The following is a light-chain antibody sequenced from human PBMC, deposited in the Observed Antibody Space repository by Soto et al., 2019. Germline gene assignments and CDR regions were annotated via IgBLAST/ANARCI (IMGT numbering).Light chain of an antibody. Sequence: IVMTQSPVTLSVSPGESATIFCRASERISTNLAWYQQRPGQAPRLLIYSESTRATGVPARFSGSGSATEFTLTISSLQPEDFATYYSQRYGNWLTWTFGEGTRGEIK. J-gene: IGKJ1*01. CDR3: QRYGNWLTWT. CDR1: ERISTN. V-gene: IGKV3-15*01. CDR2: SES.